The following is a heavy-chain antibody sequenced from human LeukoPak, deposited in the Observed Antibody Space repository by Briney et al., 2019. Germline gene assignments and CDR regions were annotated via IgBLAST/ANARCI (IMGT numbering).Heavy chain of an antibody. V-gene: IGHV3-72*01. Sequence: GGSLRLSCALSGSSLNGHYVDWVRHAPGAWLEWVVRIRNEADGYSTEYATSVKGRFIVSRDDSQNSQYLQMHSLKTDDTAVYYCAATVAGQNPFVYWGQGTPVTVSS. CDR1: GSSLNGHY. J-gene: IGHJ4*02. CDR3: AATVAGQNPFVY. D-gene: IGHD6-19*01. CDR2: IRNEADGYST.